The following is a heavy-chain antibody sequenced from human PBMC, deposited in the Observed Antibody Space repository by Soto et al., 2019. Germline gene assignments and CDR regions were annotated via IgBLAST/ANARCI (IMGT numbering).Heavy chain of an antibody. CDR2: ISGSGGST. V-gene: IGHV3-23*01. D-gene: IGHD4-17*01. J-gene: IGHJ4*02. CDR1: GFTFSSYA. Sequence: GGSLRLSCAASGFTFSSYAMSWVRQAPGKGLEWVSAISGSGGSTYYADSVKGRFTISRDNSKNTLYLPMNSLRADDTAVYYCAKGRGDYGGGFDYRGQGTLVTVSS. CDR3: AKGRGDYGGGFDY.